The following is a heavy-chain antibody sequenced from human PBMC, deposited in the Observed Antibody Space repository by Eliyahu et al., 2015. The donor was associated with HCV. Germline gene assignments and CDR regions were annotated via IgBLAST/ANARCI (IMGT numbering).Heavy chain of an antibody. CDR1: GYSIXRGYY. D-gene: IGHD3-16*01. V-gene: IGHV4-38-2*01. CDR3: ARGLGAYGRRGSNWFDP. J-gene: IGHJ5*02. CDR2: IYHSGST. Sequence: QVQLQESGPGLVKPSETLSLTCAXSGYSIXRGYYXGWIRQPPGKGLEWIGSIYHSGSTYYNPSLKSRVTISVDTSKNQFSLKLSSVTAADTAVYYCARGLGAYGRRGSNWFDPWGQGTLVTVSS.